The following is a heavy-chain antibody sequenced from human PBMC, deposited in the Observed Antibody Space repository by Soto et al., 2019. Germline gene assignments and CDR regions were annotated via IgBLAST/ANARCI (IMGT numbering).Heavy chain of an antibody. CDR3: ATILSHPRYYYYGMDV. CDR2: FDPEDGET. J-gene: IGHJ6*02. CDR1: GGTFSSYA. V-gene: IGHV1-24*01. D-gene: IGHD3-16*02. Sequence: GASVKVSCKASGGTFSSYAISWVRQARGQGLEWMGGFDPEDGETIYAQKFQGRVTMTEDTSTDTAYMELSSLRSEDTAVYYCATILSHPRYYYYGMDVWGQGTTVTVSS.